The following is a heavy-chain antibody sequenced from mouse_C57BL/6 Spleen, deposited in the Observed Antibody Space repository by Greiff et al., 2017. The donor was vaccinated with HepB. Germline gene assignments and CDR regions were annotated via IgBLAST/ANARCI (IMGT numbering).Heavy chain of an antibody. V-gene: IGHV1-54*01. CDR1: GYAFTNYL. J-gene: IGHJ4*01. Sequence: QVQLKQSGAELVRPGTSVKVSCKASGYAFTNYLIEWVKQRPGQGLEWIGVINPGSGGTNYNEKFKGKATLTADKSSSTAYMQLSSLTSEDSAVYFCAIIWDYYAMDYWGQGTSVTVSS. D-gene: IGHD4-1*01. CDR3: AIIWDYYAMDY. CDR2: INPGSGGT.